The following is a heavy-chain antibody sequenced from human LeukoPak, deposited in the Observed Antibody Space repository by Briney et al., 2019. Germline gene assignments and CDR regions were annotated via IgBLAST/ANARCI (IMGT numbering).Heavy chain of an antibody. CDR2: INPNSGGT. D-gene: IGHD6-13*01. V-gene: IGHV1-2*02. CDR1: GYTFTGYY. Sequence: ASVKVSCKASGYTFTGYYMHWGRQAPGQGLEWMGWINPNSGGTDHAQKFQGRVTMTRDTSISTAFMELSSLRSDDTAVYYCARDWLTSRWVDYWGQGTLVTVSS. J-gene: IGHJ4*02. CDR3: ARDWLTSRWVDY.